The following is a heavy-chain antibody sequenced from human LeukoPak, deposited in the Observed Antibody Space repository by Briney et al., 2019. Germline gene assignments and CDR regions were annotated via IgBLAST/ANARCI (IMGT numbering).Heavy chain of an antibody. J-gene: IGHJ4*02. CDR1: GFTFSDAW. D-gene: IGHD3-22*01. CDR2: ISGSGGST. CDR3: TRTPMIVVVMPYFDY. Sequence: GGSLRLSCAASGFTFSDAWMSWVRQAPGKGLEWVSAISGSGGSTYYADSVKGRFTISRDNSKNTLYLQMNSLRAEDTAVYYCTRTPMIVVVMPYFDYWGQGTLVTVSS. V-gene: IGHV3-23*01.